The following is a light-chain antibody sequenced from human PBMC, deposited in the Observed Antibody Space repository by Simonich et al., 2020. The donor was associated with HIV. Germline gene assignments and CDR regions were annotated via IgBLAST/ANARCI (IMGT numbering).Light chain of an antibody. J-gene: IGLJ1*01. Sequence: QSALTQPASVSGSPGQSITISCTGTRSDVGGYNYVSWYQQHPGKAPKLMIYEGSKRPSGVSNRFSGSKSGNTASLTISGLQAEDEADYYCCSYAGSSSYVFGTGTKVTVL. V-gene: IGLV2-23*01. CDR3: CSYAGSSSYV. CDR2: EGS. CDR1: RSDVGGYNY.